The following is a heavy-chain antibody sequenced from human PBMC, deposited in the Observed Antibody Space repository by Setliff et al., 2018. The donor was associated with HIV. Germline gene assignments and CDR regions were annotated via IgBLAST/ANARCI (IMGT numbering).Heavy chain of an antibody. J-gene: IGHJ4*02. CDR2: NNPNSGGT. V-gene: IGHV1-2*02. D-gene: IGHD3-22*01. CDR1: GFTFTGYY. CDR3: ARGMDYYDTSGYYQYYFDY. Sequence: ASVKVSCKTSGFTFTGYYMHWVRQAPGQGLEWMGWNNPNSGGTNYAQKFQGRVTMTGDSSISTAYMELSRLRSDDTAVYYCARGMDYYDTSGYYQYYFDYWGQGTLVTVSS.